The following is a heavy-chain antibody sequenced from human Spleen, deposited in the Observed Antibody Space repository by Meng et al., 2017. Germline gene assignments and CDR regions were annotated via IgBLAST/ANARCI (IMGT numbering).Heavy chain of an antibody. J-gene: IGHJ4*02. Sequence: QVQVQQLGAGLLKPSGTLSLPCVVSGGSFSDYYWSWIRQPPGKGLEWIGEINHSGSTNYNPSLESRATISVDTSQNNLSLKLSSVTAADSAVYYCARGPTTMAHDFDYWGQGTLVTVSS. CDR1: GGSFSDYY. D-gene: IGHD4-11*01. V-gene: IGHV4-34*01. CDR2: INHSGST. CDR3: ARGPTTMAHDFDY.